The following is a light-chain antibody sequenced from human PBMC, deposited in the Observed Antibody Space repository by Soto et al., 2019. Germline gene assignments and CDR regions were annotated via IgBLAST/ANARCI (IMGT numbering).Light chain of an antibody. CDR3: GAWDDSLYVWV. V-gene: IGLV1-44*01. CDR1: NSNIGTNG. Sequence: QSVLTQPPSASGTPGQRVTISCSGSNSNIGTNGVNWYQQLPGTAPKLLIYTNNQRPSGVPDRFSGSQSGTSASLAISGLQSEDEADYYCGAWDDSLYVWVFGGGTKLTVL. CDR2: TNN. J-gene: IGLJ3*02.